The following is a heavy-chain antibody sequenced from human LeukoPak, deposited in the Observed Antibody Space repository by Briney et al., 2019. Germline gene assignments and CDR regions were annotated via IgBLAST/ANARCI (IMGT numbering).Heavy chain of an antibody. CDR3: AKDGDAYSYGSYYFDY. D-gene: IGHD5-18*01. CDR1: GFTFDDYA. V-gene: IGHV3-43*02. J-gene: IGHJ4*02. CDR2: ISGYGGST. Sequence: GGSLRLSCAASGFTFDDYAMHWGRQAPGKGLEWVSLISGYGGSTHYAHSVWGRFTLSRDNSKNSLYLQMNSLRTEDTALYYCAKDGDAYSYGSYYFDYWGQGTLVTVS.